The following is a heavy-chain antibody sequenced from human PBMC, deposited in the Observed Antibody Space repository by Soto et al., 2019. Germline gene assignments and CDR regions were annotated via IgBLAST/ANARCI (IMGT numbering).Heavy chain of an antibody. V-gene: IGHV3-23*01. CDR3: AKGSSGYRPYYFDY. CDR1: GFTFSSYA. Sequence: EVQLLESGGGLVQPGGSLRLSCVASGFTFSSYAMSWVRQAPGKGLEWVSAISGSGGSTYYADSVKGRFTISRDNSKNTRDLQMDSLRAEDTAVYYCAKGSSGYRPYYFDYWGQGTLVTVSS. J-gene: IGHJ4*02. CDR2: ISGSGGST. D-gene: IGHD3-22*01.